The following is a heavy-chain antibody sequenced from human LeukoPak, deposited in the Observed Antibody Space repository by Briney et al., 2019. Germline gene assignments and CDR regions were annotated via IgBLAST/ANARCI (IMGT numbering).Heavy chain of an antibody. CDR1: GFTFSSYA. J-gene: IGHJ1*01. D-gene: IGHD5-24*01. CDR2: ISGSGAST. V-gene: IGHV3-23*01. CDR3: AKQTEYNSNSPYHY. Sequence: GGSLRLSCAASGFTFSSYAMTWVRQAPGKGLEWVSGISGSGASTYHADSVKGRFTISRDNSKSTMYLEVNSLRAEDTAVYYCAKQTEYNSNSPYHYWGQGTLVTVSS.